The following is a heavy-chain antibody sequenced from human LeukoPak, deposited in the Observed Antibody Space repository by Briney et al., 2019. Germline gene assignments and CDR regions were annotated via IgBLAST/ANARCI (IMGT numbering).Heavy chain of an antibody. J-gene: IGHJ4*02. CDR3: AKEGGYSSGWYLDY. D-gene: IGHD6-19*01. V-gene: IGHV3-23*01. CDR1: GFTFSIYA. CDR2: ISGSGGST. Sequence: GGSLRLSCAASGFTFSIYAMSWVRQAPGKGLEWVSAISGSGGSTYYADSVKGRFIISRDNSKNTLYLQMNSLRAEDTAVYYCAKEGGYSSGWYLDYWGQGTLVTVSS.